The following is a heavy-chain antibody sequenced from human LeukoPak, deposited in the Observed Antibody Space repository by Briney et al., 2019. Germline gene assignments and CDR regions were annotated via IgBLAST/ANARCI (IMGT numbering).Heavy chain of an antibody. V-gene: IGHV1-46*01. CDR2: INPSGGST. J-gene: IGHJ4*02. Sequence: ASVKVSCKASGYTFTSYYMHWVRQAPGQGLEWMGIINPSGGSTSYAQKFQGRVTMTRDTSISTAYMELSRLRSDDTAVYYCARVAGELLYSLDYWGQGTLVTVSS. D-gene: IGHD3-10*01. CDR1: GYTFTSYY. CDR3: ARVAGELLYSLDY.